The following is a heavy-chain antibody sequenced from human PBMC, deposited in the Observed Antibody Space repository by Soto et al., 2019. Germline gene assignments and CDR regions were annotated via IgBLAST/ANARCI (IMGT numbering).Heavy chain of an antibody. D-gene: IGHD5-18*01. V-gene: IGHV3-30-3*01. Sequence: PGGSLRLSCAASGFTFSSYAMHWVRQAPGKGLEWVAVISYDGSNKYYADSVKGRFTISRDNSKNTLYLQMNSLRAEDKAVYYCARGNSYGYASYYYGMDVWGQGTTVTVSS. CDR2: ISYDGSNK. J-gene: IGHJ6*02. CDR3: ARGNSYGYASYYYGMDV. CDR1: GFTFSSYA.